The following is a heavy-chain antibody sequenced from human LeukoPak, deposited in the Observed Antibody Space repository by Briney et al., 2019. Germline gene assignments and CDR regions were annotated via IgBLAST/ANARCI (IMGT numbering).Heavy chain of an antibody. Sequence: PETLSLTCAVYGGSFSGYYWSWIRQPPGKGLEWIGEINHSGSTNYNPSLKSRVTISVDTSKNQFSLKLSSVTAADTAVYYCARDRVPTNWFDPWGQGTLVTVSS. CDR2: INHSGST. CDR1: GGSFSGYY. D-gene: IGHD5/OR15-5a*01. V-gene: IGHV4-34*01. J-gene: IGHJ5*02. CDR3: ARDRVPTNWFDP.